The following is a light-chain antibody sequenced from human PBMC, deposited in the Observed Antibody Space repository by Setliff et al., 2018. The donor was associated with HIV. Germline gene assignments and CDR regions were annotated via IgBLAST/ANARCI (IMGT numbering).Light chain of an antibody. CDR2: DVS. CDR1: SSDVGGYDF. V-gene: IGLV2-14*03. CDR3: ASYRSPATYV. J-gene: IGLJ1*01. Sequence: LTQPASVSGSPGQSITISCIGTSSDVGGYDFVSWYQQRPGKAPKLIIFDVSGRPSGVSHRFSASKSGNTASLTISGLQTEDEANYFCASYRSPATYVFGIGTKVTVL.